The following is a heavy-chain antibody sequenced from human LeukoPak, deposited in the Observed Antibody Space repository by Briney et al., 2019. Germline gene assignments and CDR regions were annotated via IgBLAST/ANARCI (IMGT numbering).Heavy chain of an antibody. CDR2: IYSGGST. CDR3: ARASNTIFGVVIDY. D-gene: IGHD3-3*01. V-gene: IGHV3-53*01. Sequence: PGGSLRLSCAASGFTVSSNYMRWVRQAPGKGLEWVSVIYSGGSTYYADSVKGRFTISRDNSKNTLYLQMNSLRAEDTAVYYCARASNTIFGVVIDYWGQGTLVTVSS. CDR1: GFTVSSNY. J-gene: IGHJ4*02.